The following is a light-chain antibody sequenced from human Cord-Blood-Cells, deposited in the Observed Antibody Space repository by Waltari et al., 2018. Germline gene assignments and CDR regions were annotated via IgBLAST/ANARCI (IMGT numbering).Light chain of an antibody. Sequence: EIVLTQSPATLSLSPGERATLSCRASQSVSSYLAWYQQKPGPAPRLLIYDASNRATGIPARFSGSGSVTDFTLTISSLEPEDFAVYYCQQRSNWPRAFGQGTKVEIK. CDR3: QQRSNWPRA. CDR1: QSVSSY. J-gene: IGKJ1*01. V-gene: IGKV3-11*01. CDR2: DAS.